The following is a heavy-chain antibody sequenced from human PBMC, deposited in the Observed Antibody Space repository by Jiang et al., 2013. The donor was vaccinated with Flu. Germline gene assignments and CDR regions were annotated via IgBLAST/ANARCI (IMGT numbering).Heavy chain of an antibody. D-gene: IGHD3-9*01. J-gene: IGHJ5*02. Sequence: GLEWMGWINPNSGGTNYAQKFQGRVTMTRDTSISTAYMELSRLRSDDTAVYYCARSSLYDIPRGWFDPWGQGTLVTVSS. CDR3: ARSSLYDIPRGWFDP. CDR2: INPNSGGT. V-gene: IGHV1-2*02.